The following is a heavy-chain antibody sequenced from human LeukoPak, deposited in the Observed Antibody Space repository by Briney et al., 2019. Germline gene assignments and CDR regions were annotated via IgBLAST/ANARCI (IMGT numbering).Heavy chain of an antibody. CDR1: GFTFSSYG. CDR2: IRYDGSNK. V-gene: IGHV3-30*02. CDR3: ARRMPVAGAIDY. D-gene: IGHD6-19*01. Sequence: GGSLRLSCAASGFTFSSYGMHWVRQAPGKGLEWVAFIRYDGSNKYYADSVKGRFTISRENAKKSLYLQMNSLRVGDTAVYYCARRMPVAGAIDYWGQGTLVTVSS. J-gene: IGHJ4*02.